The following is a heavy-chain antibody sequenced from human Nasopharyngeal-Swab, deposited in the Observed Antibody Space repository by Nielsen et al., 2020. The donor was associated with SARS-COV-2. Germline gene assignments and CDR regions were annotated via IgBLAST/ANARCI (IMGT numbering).Heavy chain of an antibody. CDR2: IYPGDSDT. D-gene: IGHD6-19*01. Sequence: GASLKISCKGSGYSFPSYWIGWVRQMPGTGLEWMGIIYPGDSDTRYSPSFQGQVTISADKSIRTAYLQWGSLKASATAMYYCAACIAVAGTGWFDTWGQGTLVTVSS. CDR1: GYSFPSYW. J-gene: IGHJ5*02. V-gene: IGHV5-51*01. CDR3: AACIAVAGTGWFDT.